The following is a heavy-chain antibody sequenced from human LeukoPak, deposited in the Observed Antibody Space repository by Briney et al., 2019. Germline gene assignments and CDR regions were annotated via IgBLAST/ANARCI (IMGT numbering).Heavy chain of an antibody. CDR1: GFTFSSYV. CDR2: VRDDGRST. CDR3: AKADGYSGFDHFDY. D-gene: IGHD5-12*01. J-gene: IGHJ4*02. Sequence: GGSLRLSCAASGFTFSSYVMSWVRQAPGKGLEWVSAVRDDGRSTYYADSVKGRFTISRDNSKNTLYLQMNSLGAEDTAVYFCAKADGYSGFDHFDYWGQGTLVTVSS. V-gene: IGHV3-23*01.